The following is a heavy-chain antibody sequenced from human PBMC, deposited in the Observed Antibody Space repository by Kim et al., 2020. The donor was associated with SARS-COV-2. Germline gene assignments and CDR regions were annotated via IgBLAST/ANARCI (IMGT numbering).Heavy chain of an antibody. Sequence: GGSLRLSCAASGFTFSSYWMHWVRQAPGKGLVWVSRINSDGSSTSYADSVKGRFTISRDNAKNTLYLQMNSLRAEDTAVYYCARDSRHSLGWFGELTQDFDPWGQGTLVTVSS. CDR2: INSDGSST. CDR1: GFTFSSYW. CDR3: ARDSRHSLGWFGELTQDFDP. V-gene: IGHV3-74*01. D-gene: IGHD3-10*01. J-gene: IGHJ5*02.